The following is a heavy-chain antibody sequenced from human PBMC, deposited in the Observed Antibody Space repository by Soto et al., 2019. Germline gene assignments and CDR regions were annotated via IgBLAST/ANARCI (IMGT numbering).Heavy chain of an antibody. D-gene: IGHD3-10*01. J-gene: IGHJ5*02. CDR1: GGTFSSYA. Sequence: SVKVSCKASGGTFSSYAISWVRQAPGQGLEWMGGIIPIFGTANYAQKFQGRVTITADESTSTAYMELSSLRSEDTAVYYCARAGVTMVRGVIIRGNWFDPWGQGTLVTVSS. V-gene: IGHV1-69*13. CDR2: IIPIFGTA. CDR3: ARAGVTMVRGVIIRGNWFDP.